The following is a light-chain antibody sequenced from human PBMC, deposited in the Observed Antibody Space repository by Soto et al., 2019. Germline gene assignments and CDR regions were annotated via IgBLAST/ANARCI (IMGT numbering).Light chain of an antibody. V-gene: IGKV3-15*01. CDR1: QSVSRK. CDR3: QQRNR. CDR2: GAS. J-gene: IGKJ5*01. Sequence: IMVKQSPATVSVSPCERASLSCRASQSVSRKLAWYQQTRGQAPRLLIYGASTRATGVPARFSGSGSGTEFTLSISRLEPEDFAVYYCQQRNRFGQGTRLEIK.